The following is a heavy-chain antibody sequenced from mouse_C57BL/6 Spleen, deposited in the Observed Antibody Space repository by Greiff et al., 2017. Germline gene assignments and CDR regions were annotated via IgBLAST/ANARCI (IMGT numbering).Heavy chain of an antibody. D-gene: IGHD1-1*01. CDR3: ARSGYYGSKEYFEV. V-gene: IGHV1-69*01. Sequence: VQLQQPGAELVMPGASVKLSCKASGYTFTSYWMHWVKQRPGQGLEWIGEIDPPDSYTNYNQKFKGKSTLPVDKSSSTAYMQLSSLTSEDSAVYYCARSGYYGSKEYFEVWGTGTTVTVSS. J-gene: IGHJ1*03. CDR2: IDPPDSYT. CDR1: GYTFTSYW.